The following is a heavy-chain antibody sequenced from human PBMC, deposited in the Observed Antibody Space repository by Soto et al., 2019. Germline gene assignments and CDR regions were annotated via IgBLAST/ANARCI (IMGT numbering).Heavy chain of an antibody. J-gene: IGHJ4*02. Sequence: RLSCAASGFTFSSYSMSWVRQAPGKGLEWVSGFRTGGDDGTTYYAASVKGRFTISRDNSKNTLFLQMNSLRAEDTAIYYCAKKVNSGPGSQYFDYWGQGTLVTVSS. CDR2: FRTGGDDGTT. V-gene: IGHV3-23*01. CDR1: GFTFSSYS. CDR3: AKKVNSGPGSQYFDY. D-gene: IGHD3-10*01.